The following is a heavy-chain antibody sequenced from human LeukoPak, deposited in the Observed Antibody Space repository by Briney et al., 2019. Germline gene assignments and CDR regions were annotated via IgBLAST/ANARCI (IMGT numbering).Heavy chain of an antibody. Sequence: GGALRLSCVASGFTFSHYWLSWVRQAPGKGLEWVANIKQVGSEKAYVDSVRGRFTISRDNARNSLYLQMNSLRAEDTAVYYCARDLEYWGQGTLVTVSS. CDR2: IKQVGSEK. D-gene: IGHD1-1*01. CDR1: GFTFSHYW. CDR3: ARDLEY. V-gene: IGHV3-7*05. J-gene: IGHJ4*02.